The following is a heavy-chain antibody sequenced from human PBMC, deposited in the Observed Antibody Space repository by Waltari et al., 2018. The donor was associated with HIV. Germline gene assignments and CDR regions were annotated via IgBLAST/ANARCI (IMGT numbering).Heavy chain of an antibody. J-gene: IGHJ4*02. D-gene: IGHD6-19*01. CDR1: GFAFSHNA. CDR2: NSGAAT. Sequence: EVQLLESGGGLVQPGGSLRLSCAASGFAFSHNAMALVRQAPGKGLEWVASNSGAATYYADSVRGRFTVSRDNSKDTLYLQMNSLRVEDTAIYYCAKDLPGSGWSFDSWGQGTLVAVSS. V-gene: IGHV3-23*01. CDR3: AKDLPGSGWSFDS.